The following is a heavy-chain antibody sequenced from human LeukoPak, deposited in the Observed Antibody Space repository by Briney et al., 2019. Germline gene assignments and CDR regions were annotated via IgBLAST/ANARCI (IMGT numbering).Heavy chain of an antibody. D-gene: IGHD6-13*01. CDR3: ARGGGRGQQLPTNY. Sequence: ASVKVSCKASGYTFTGYYMHWVRQAPGPGLEWMGWINPNSGGTNYAQKFQGRVTMTRDTSISTAYMELSRLRSDDTAVYYCARGGGRGQQLPTNYWGQGTLVTVSS. CDR1: GYTFTGYY. J-gene: IGHJ4*02. CDR2: INPNSGGT. V-gene: IGHV1-2*02.